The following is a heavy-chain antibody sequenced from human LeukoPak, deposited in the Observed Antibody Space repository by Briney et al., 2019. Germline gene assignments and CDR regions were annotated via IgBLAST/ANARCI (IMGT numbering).Heavy chain of an antibody. Sequence: GGSLRLSCAASGFTVSSNYMSWVRQAPGKGLEWVSVIYSGGSTYYADSVKGRFTISRHNSNNTLYLQMNSMRAEDTAVYYCARGPGQGHAFDIWGQGTMVTVSS. CDR2: IYSGGST. CDR1: GFTVSSNY. CDR3: ARGPGQGHAFDI. V-gene: IGHV3-53*04. J-gene: IGHJ3*02.